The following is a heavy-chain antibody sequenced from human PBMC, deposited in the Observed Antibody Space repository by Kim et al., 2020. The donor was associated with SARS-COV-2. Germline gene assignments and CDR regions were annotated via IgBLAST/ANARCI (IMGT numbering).Heavy chain of an antibody. CDR1: GFTFSHYW. CDR2: INEAGSDK. J-gene: IGHJ4*02. Sequence: GGSLRLSCAPSGFTFSHYWMSWVRQAPGKGLEWVADINEAGSDKYYLDSVKGRFSISRDNTKNALYLQMNSLRVEDTADYYCARDPWPFSSQFDYWGLGT. D-gene: IGHD3-3*01. V-gene: IGHV3-7*01. CDR3: ARDPWPFSSQFDY.